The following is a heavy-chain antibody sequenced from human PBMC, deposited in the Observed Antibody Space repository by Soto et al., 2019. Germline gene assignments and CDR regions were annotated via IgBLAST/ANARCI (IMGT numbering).Heavy chain of an antibody. Sequence: QVQLVESGGGVVQPGRSLRLSCAASGFTFSSYAMHWVRQAPGKGLEWVAVISYDGSNKYYADSVKGRFTISRDNSKNTLYLQMNSLRAEDTAVYYCARDWELGQGIDAFDIWGQGTMVTVS. CDR1: GFTFSSYA. V-gene: IGHV3-30-3*01. J-gene: IGHJ3*02. CDR2: ISYDGSNK. CDR3: ARDWELGQGIDAFDI. D-gene: IGHD3-10*01.